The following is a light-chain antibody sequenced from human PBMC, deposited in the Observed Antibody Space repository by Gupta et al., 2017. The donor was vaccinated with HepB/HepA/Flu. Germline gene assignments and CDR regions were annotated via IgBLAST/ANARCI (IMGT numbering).Light chain of an antibody. Sequence: SYELTQTPSVSVSPGQTASITCSGDKLGDKYACWYQQKPGQSPVLVIYQDSKRPSGLPERFSGSNSGNTATLTISGTQAMDEADYYCQAWDSSTGVFGGGTKLTVL. V-gene: IGLV3-1*01. CDR3: QAWDSSTGV. CDR2: QDS. CDR1: KLGDKY. J-gene: IGLJ2*01.